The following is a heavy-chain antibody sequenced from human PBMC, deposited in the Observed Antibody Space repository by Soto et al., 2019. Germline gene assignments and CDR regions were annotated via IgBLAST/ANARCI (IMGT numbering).Heavy chain of an antibody. CDR3: ATGALDTIFGLWDY. CDR2: FDPEDSET. J-gene: IGHJ4*02. V-gene: IGHV1-24*01. Sequence: GASVKVSCKVSGYTLTELSMHWVRQAPGKGLEWMGGFDPEDSETIYAQKFQGRVTMTEDTSTDTAYMELSSLRSEDTAVYYCATGALDTIFGLWDYWGQGTLVTVSS. CDR1: GYTLTELS. D-gene: IGHD3-3*01.